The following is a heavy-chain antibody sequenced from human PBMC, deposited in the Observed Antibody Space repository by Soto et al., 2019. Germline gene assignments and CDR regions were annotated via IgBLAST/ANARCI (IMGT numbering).Heavy chain of an antibody. CDR2: IIPIFGTA. Sequence: QVQLVQSGAEVKKPGSSVKVSCKASGGTFSSYAISWVRQAPGQGLEWMGGIIPIFGTANYAQKFQGRVTITADESTSTAYMDLSSLRSEDTAVSYCSRDRLDYGGNPNYFDYWGQGTLVTVSS. V-gene: IGHV1-69*01. CDR1: GGTFSSYA. CDR3: SRDRLDYGGNPNYFDY. D-gene: IGHD4-17*01. J-gene: IGHJ4*02.